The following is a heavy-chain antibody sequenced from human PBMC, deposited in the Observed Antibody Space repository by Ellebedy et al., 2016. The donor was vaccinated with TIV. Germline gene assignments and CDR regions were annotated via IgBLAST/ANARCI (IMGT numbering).Heavy chain of an antibody. D-gene: IGHD3-10*01. CDR2: IYYSGST. CDR3: ARDYHYGSGSYSN. J-gene: IGHJ4*02. V-gene: IGHV4-59*01. CDR1: GGSISSYY. Sequence: MPSETLSLTCTVSGGSISSYYWSWIRQPPGKGLEWIGYIYYSGSTNYNPSLKSRVTISVDTSKNQFSLKLSSVTAADTAVYYCARDYHYGSGSYSNWGQGTLVTVSS.